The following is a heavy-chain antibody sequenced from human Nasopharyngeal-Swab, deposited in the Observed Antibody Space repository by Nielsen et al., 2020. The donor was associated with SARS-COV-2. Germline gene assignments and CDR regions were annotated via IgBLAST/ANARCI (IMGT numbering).Heavy chain of an antibody. CDR3: ARANSGWYYFDY. J-gene: IGHJ4*02. CDR1: GFTFSSYA. CDR2: VSGSGVST. Sequence: GESLKISCAASGFTFSSYAMSWVRQAPGKGLEWVSGVSGSGVSTYYADSVKGRFTISRDSAKNSLYLQMNSLRAEDTALYYCARANSGWYYFDYWGQGTLVTVSS. D-gene: IGHD6-19*01. V-gene: IGHV3-23*01.